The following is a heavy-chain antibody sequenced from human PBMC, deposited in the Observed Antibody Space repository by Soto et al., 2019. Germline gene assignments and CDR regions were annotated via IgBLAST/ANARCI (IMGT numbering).Heavy chain of an antibody. Sequence: EGLLLESGGGLVQPGGSLTLSCAASGFTFRNYAMNWVRQAPGKGLEWVSAISNSFSDGNTHYADSVKGRFTIYRDNDKNTVFLEMNSLRAEDTAVYYCAKVFSPEGGNYFEFWGQGTLVTVSS. CDR3: AKVFSPEGGNYFEF. CDR2: ISNSFSDGNT. J-gene: IGHJ4*02. CDR1: GFTFRNYA. V-gene: IGHV3-23*01.